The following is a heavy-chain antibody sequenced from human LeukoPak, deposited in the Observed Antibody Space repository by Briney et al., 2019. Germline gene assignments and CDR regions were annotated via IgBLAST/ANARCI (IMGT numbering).Heavy chain of an antibody. CDR3: ARGDIVVVPAATNWFDP. J-gene: IGHJ5*02. V-gene: IGHV1-46*01. D-gene: IGHD2-2*01. CDR2: INPSGGST. CDR1: GYTLTSYY. Sequence: ASVKVSCKASGYTLTSYYMHWVRQAPGQGLEWTGIINPSGGSTSYAQKFQGRVTMTRDTSTSTVYMELSSLRSEDTAVYYCARGDIVVVPAATNWFDPWGQGTPVTVSS.